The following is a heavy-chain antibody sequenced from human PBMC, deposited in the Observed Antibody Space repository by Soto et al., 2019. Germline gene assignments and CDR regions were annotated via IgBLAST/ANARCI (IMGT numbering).Heavy chain of an antibody. D-gene: IGHD4-17*01. CDR3: AREATVVRSAFDS. J-gene: IGHJ3*02. V-gene: IGHV3-48*02. CDR1: EFIFSDYK. CDR2: ISSSGSRI. Sequence: EVHLVESGGGLVQPGRSLRLSCAASEFIFSDYKMNWVRQAPGKGLEWVSYISSSGSRIFYADSVKGRFTISRDNAKNSLYLLMNSLRDDDTAVYYCAREATVVRSAFDSWGQGTMVTVYS.